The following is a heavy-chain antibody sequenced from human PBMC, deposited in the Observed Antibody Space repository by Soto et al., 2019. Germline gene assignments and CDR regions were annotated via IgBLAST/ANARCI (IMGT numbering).Heavy chain of an antibody. CDR3: AKGTSNRGWFKPFDH. D-gene: IGHD6-19*01. J-gene: IGHJ4*02. CDR2: LSGSGTST. Sequence: EVQLLESGGGLVQPGGSLRLSCAASGFTFVNYAMNWVRQAPGKGLEWVATLSGSGTSTYYADSVKGRFTISRDNSRDTLYLQMDSLKAGETDGYYFAKGTSNRGWFKPFDHWGQGTLVTVSS. V-gene: IGHV3-23*01. CDR1: GFTFVNYA.